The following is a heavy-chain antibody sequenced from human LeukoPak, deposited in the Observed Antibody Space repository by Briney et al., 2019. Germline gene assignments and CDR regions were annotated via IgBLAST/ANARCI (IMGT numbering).Heavy chain of an antibody. J-gene: IGHJ4*02. V-gene: IGHV3-7*01. Sequence: GGSLRLSCAASGFTFSGHWMSWVRQAPGKGLEWVANINQGGSDKYYVDSVKGRFTISRDNANNLLYLQMNSLRAEDTAVYYCARDRMRGSFDYWGQGTLVTVSS. CDR2: INQGGSDK. D-gene: IGHD3-10*01. CDR1: GFTFSGHW. CDR3: ARDRMRGSFDY.